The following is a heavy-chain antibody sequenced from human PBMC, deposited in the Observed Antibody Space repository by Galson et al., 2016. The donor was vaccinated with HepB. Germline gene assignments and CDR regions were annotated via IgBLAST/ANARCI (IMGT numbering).Heavy chain of an antibody. Sequence: SVKVSCKASGYAFTTYYVHWVRQAPGQGLEWLGMVDPTNGNTNYAQNFRGRVSMTRDTSTGTVYMELSSLTSEDTAVYYCARERGGSCYFDYWGQGTLVTVSS. V-gene: IGHV1-46*01. CDR1: GYAFTTYY. D-gene: IGHD2-15*01. CDR3: ARERGGSCYFDY. J-gene: IGHJ4*02. CDR2: VDPTNGNT.